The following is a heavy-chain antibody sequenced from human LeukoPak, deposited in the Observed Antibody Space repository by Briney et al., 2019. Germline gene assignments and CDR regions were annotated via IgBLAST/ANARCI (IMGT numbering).Heavy chain of an antibody. CDR3: ARGERYSSSWTPDY. CDR2: ISSSGSTI. D-gene: IGHD6-13*01. V-gene: IGHV3-11*04. J-gene: IGHJ4*02. Sequence: PGGSLRLSCAASGFTFSDYYMSWVRQAPGKGLEWVSYISSSGSTIYYADSVKGRFTISRDNAKNSLYLQMNSLRAEDTAVYYCARGERYSSSWTPDYWGQGTLVTVSS. CDR1: GFTFSDYY.